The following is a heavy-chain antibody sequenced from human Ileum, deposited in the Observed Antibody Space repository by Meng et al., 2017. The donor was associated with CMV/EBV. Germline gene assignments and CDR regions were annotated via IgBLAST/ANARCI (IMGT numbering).Heavy chain of an antibody. D-gene: IGHD1-26*01. J-gene: IGHJ4*02. V-gene: IGHV4-39*07. Sequence: QLQLQESGPRLVRSSETLPLPCSVSVGSISSSRYYWAWIRQPPGKALEWIGSISYTGSTYYNPSLKSRVSISRDTSKNQFSLKMNSLTAADTAVYYCARDSPYSGSYYGALDYWGQGTLVTVSS. CDR1: VGSISSSRYY. CDR3: ARDSPYSGSYYGALDY. CDR2: ISYTGST.